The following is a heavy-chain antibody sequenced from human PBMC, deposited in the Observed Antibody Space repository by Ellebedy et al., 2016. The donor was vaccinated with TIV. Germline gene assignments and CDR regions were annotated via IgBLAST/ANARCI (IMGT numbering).Heavy chain of an antibody. D-gene: IGHD3-10*01. V-gene: IGHV3-23*01. CDR2: INANGVSI. CDR3: ASSRYHYYLWNTIFAY. Sequence: GESLKISCAASGFIFSSYAMSWVRQAAGQGVEWGSGINANGVSIAYADSVKGRFTISRDNSKDTLFLQMNSLRAQDTAVYYCASSRYHYYLWNTIFAYWGQGALVTVSS. J-gene: IGHJ4*02. CDR1: GFIFSSYA.